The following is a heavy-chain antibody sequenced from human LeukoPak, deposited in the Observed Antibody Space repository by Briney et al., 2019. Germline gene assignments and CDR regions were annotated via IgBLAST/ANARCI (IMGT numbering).Heavy chain of an antibody. CDR2: IYPGDSDT. CDR1: GYRFTSDW. V-gene: IGHV5-51*01. Sequence: KSGESLKISCKGSGYRFTSDWIGWVRQMPGKGLEWMGIIYPGDSDTRYSPSFQGQVTISADKPISTAYLQWSSLKASDTAMYYCARQWSSGWSFFDYWGQGTLVTVSS. J-gene: IGHJ4*02. D-gene: IGHD6-19*01. CDR3: ARQWSSGWSFFDY.